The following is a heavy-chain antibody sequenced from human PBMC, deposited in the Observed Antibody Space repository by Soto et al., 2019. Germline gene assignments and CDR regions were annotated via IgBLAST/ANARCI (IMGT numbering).Heavy chain of an antibody. V-gene: IGHV4-39*01. J-gene: IGHJ4*02. CDR3: ARHNDYGDQDF. Sequence: QLQLQESGPGLVRPSETLSLSCTVSGGSISSNTYYWGWIRQPPGKGLKWIGRNSYSGNTYNTSSLKSRVSISVDTSKNQLSLKRSSVTAADKAIYYCARHNDYGDQDFWGQGTLVTVSS. D-gene: IGHD3-10*01. CDR2: NSYSGNT. CDR1: GGSISSNTYY.